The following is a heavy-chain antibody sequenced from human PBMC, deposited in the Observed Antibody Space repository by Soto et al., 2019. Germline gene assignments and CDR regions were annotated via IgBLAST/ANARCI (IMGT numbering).Heavy chain of an antibody. CDR2: IRATGVT. J-gene: IGHJ4*02. V-gene: IGHV3-48*03. D-gene: IGHD4-17*01. CDR3: LDGDYN. Sequence: EVQLVESGGDLVQPGGSLRLSCAASGITFTSHAMNRVRQAPGKGPEWVASIRATGVTYYADFVMGRFIISRDNAKDSLFLQMDSLRVEDTAVYYCLDGDYNWGQGTLVTVSS. CDR1: GITFTSHA.